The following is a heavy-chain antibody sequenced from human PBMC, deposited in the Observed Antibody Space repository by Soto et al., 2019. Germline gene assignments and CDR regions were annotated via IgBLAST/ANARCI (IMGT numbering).Heavy chain of an antibody. J-gene: IGHJ4*02. V-gene: IGHV3-66*01. CDR3: ARGQYSGYDWSFDY. CDR2: IYRGGSI. Sequence: GGSLRLSCAASGFTVSSNYMSWVRQAPGKGLEWVSVIYRGGSIYYRDSVKGRFTISRENSKKNRYLQMNSLGAEDTAVYYCARGQYSGYDWSFDYWGQGTLVTVSS. D-gene: IGHD5-12*01. CDR1: GFTVSSNY.